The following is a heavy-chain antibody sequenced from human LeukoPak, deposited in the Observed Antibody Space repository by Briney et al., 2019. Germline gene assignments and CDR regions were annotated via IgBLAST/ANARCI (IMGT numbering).Heavy chain of an antibody. CDR1: GGSISSYY. Sequence: SETLSLTCTVSGGSISSYYWSWIRQPPGKGLEWIGYIYYSGSTNYNPSLKSRVTISVDTSKNQFSLKLSSVPAADTAVYYCARTPRRRRTITIFGVVTTPYYYYMDVWGKGTTVTVSS. V-gene: IGHV4-59*12. CDR2: IYYSGST. D-gene: IGHD3-3*01. J-gene: IGHJ6*03. CDR3: ARTPRRRRTITIFGVVTTPYYYYMDV.